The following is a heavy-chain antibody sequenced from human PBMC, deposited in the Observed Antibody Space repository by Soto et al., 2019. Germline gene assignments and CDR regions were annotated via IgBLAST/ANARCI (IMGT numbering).Heavy chain of an antibody. CDR3: ARYHPSCDSGGSYTSYYGLDV. Sequence: ASVKVSCKASGYTFTSYYMHWVRQAPGQGLEWMGIINPSGGSTSYAQKFQGRVTMTRDTSTSTVYMELSSLRSEDTAVYYCARYHPSCDSGGSYTSYYGLDVWGQGTTVTVSS. J-gene: IGHJ6*02. V-gene: IGHV1-46*01. CDR1: GYTFTSYY. D-gene: IGHD2-8*01. CDR2: INPSGGST.